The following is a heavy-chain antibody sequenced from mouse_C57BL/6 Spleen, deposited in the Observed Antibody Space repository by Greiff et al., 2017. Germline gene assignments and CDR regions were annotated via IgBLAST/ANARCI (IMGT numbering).Heavy chain of an antibody. J-gene: IGHJ2*01. CDR1: GYTFTSYW. V-gene: IGHV1-7*01. CDR3: VYDGYFDYFDY. D-gene: IGHD2-3*01. Sequence: VKLQQSGAELAKPGASVTLSCKASGYTFTSYWMHWVKQRPGQGLEWIGYINPSSGYTKYNQKFKDKATLTADKSSSTAYMQLSSLTYEDSAVYDCVYDGYFDYFDYWGQGTTLTVSS. CDR2: INPSSGYT.